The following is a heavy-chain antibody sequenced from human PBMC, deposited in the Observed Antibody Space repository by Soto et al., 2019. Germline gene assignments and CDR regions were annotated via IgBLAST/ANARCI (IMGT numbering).Heavy chain of an antibody. Sequence: QVPLVQSEAEVKQPESSVKVSCKAPGGTFSTYAISWVRQAPGQGLEWMGGIIPMFGTANYAQRFQDRVTITADESTNTVYMELSSLRSEDTAVYFCASGIQLWLRRINNGYSGWGQGTLVTVSS. D-gene: IGHD5-18*01. CDR2: IIPMFGTA. J-gene: IGHJ4*02. V-gene: IGHV1-69*12. CDR3: ASGIQLWLRRINNGYSG. CDR1: GGTFSTYA.